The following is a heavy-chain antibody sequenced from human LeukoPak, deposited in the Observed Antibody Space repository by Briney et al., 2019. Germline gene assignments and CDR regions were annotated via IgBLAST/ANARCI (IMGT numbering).Heavy chain of an antibody. CDR1: GFIFKNNG. V-gene: IGHV3-33*01. D-gene: IGHD3-10*01. CDR3: ARSVVLLWFGELGAFDI. CDR2: IRFDESDK. Sequence: GGSLRLSCVASGFIFKNNGMHWVRQAPGKGLEWVAFIRFDESDKFYADSVKGRFTISRDNAKNSLYLQMNSLRAEDTAVYYCARSVVLLWFGELGAFDIWGQGTMVTVSS. J-gene: IGHJ3*02.